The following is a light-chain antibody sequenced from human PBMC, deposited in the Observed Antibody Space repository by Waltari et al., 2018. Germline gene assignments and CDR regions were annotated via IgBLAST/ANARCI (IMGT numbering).Light chain of an antibody. CDR3: LSRDTSSTRL. Sequence: SSELTQDPAVSVALGQTVRITCQGDSLRRYYASWYQQRPGQAPILVLYGQDNRPSVIPDLFSGSTSGNTASLTITGAQAEDEADYYCLSRDTSSTRLFGGGTRLTV. J-gene: IGLJ2*01. CDR2: GQD. V-gene: IGLV3-19*01. CDR1: SLRRYY.